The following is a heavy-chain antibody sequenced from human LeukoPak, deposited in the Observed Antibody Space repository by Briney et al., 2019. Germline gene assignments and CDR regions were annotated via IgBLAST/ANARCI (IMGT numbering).Heavy chain of an antibody. J-gene: IGHJ4*02. CDR1: GGSISPYY. V-gene: IGHV4-59*08. CDR2: IYYTGGT. D-gene: IGHD2-21*01. CDR3: ARRRKAAYALYFDY. Sequence: PSETLSLTCTVSGGSISPYYWSWIRQPPGKGLEWIGYIYYTGGTNCNPSLKSRVTMSVDTSKNHFSLKLSSVTAADSANYYCARRRKAAYALYFDYWGQGALVTVSS.